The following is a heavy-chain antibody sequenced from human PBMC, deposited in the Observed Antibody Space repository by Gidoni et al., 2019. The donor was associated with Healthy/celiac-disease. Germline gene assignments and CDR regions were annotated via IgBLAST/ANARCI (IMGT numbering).Heavy chain of an antibody. CDR2: MDPSDSYT. Sequence: EVQLVQSGAEVKKPGESLRLSCKGSGYSFTSYWIRLVRQMPGKGLEWMGRMDPSDSYTNYSPSFQGHVTISADKSISTAYLQWSSLKASDTAMYYCARPVYCSGGSCYSGVVNWFDPWGQGTLVTVSS. CDR3: ARPVYCSGGSCYSGVVNWFDP. V-gene: IGHV5-10-1*03. D-gene: IGHD2-15*01. J-gene: IGHJ5*02. CDR1: GYSFTSYW.